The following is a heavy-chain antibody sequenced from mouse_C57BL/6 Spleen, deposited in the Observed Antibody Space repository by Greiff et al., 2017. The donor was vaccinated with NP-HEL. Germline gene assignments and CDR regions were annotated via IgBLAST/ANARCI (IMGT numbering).Heavy chain of an antibody. V-gene: IGHV1-15*01. CDR2: IDPETGGT. CDR3: TRSEGNSEG. Sequence: VQLQESGAELVRPGASVTLSCKASGYTFTDYEMHWVKQTPVHGLEWIGAIDPETGGTAYNQKFKGKAILTADKSSSTAYMELRSLTSEDSAVYYCTRSEGNSEGWGQGTTLTVSS. CDR1: GYTFTDYE. J-gene: IGHJ2*01. D-gene: IGHD2-1*01.